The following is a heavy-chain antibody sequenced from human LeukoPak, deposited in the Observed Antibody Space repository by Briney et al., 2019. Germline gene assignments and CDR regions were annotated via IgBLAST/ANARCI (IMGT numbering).Heavy chain of an antibody. V-gene: IGHV3-11*06. J-gene: IGHJ4*02. CDR2: ISSSSTYI. D-gene: IGHD3-3*01. CDR3: ARDSESDFWSGYEARYFDY. Sequence: LSLTCTVSGYSINSGYYWGWIRQPPGKGLEWVSSISSSSTYINYADSVKGRFTISRDNAKNSLYLQMNSLRAEDTAVYYCARDSESDFWSGYEARYFDYWGQGTLVTVSS. CDR1: GYSINSGYY.